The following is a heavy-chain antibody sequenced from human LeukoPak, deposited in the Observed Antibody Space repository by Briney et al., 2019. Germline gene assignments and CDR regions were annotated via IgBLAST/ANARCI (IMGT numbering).Heavy chain of an antibody. V-gene: IGHV3-7*01. J-gene: IGHJ3*02. Sequence: GSLRLSCAASGFTFSSYWMSWVRQAPGKGLEWVANIKQDGSEKYYVDSVKGRFTISRDNAKNSLYLQMNSLRAEDTAVYYCARDQMTTVKGDAFDIWGQGTMVTVSS. D-gene: IGHD4-11*01. CDR1: GFTFSSYW. CDR3: ARDQMTTVKGDAFDI. CDR2: IKQDGSEK.